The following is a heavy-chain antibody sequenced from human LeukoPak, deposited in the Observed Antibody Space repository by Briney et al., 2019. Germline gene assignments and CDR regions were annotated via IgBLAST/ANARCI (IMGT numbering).Heavy chain of an antibody. CDR2: IKQDGSEK. Sequence: GGSLRLSCAASGFTFSSYWMSWVRQATGKGLEWVANIKQDGSEKYYVDSVKGRFTISRDNAKNSLYLQMNSLRAEDTAVYYCAREFAYDYVWGSYRAGGYSDYWGQGTLVTVSS. CDR1: GFTFSSYW. D-gene: IGHD3-16*02. CDR3: AREFAYDYVWGSYRAGGYSDY. V-gene: IGHV3-7*01. J-gene: IGHJ4*02.